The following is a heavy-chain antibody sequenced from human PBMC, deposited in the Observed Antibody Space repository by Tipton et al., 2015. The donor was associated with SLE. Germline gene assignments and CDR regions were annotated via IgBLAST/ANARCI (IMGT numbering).Heavy chain of an antibody. CDR3: ARGGSGWYVDH. Sequence: QVQLVQSGPEVKKPGSSVKVSCKASGGTFSSYTISWVRQAPGQGLEWMGWINAQKGNTKYGQNIQGRVTMTTDTSTSTAYMDLRSLRSDDTAVYYCARGGSGWYVDHRGQGTLVTVSS. J-gene: IGHJ4*02. CDR1: GGTFSSYT. CDR2: INAQKGNT. V-gene: IGHV1-18*01. D-gene: IGHD6-19*01.